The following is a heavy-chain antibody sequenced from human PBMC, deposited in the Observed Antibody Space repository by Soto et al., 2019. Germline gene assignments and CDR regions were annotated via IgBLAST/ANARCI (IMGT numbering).Heavy chain of an antibody. D-gene: IGHD6-13*01. CDR1: GGSISSSSYY. CDR3: ARGGHGIAAADNWFDP. Sequence: PSETLSLTCTVSGGSISSSSYYWGWIRQPPGKGLEWIGSIYYSGSTYYNPSLKSRVTISVDTSKNQFSLKLSSVTAADTAVYYCARGGHGIAAADNWFDPWGQGTLVTVSS. CDR2: IYYSGST. J-gene: IGHJ5*02. V-gene: IGHV4-39*01.